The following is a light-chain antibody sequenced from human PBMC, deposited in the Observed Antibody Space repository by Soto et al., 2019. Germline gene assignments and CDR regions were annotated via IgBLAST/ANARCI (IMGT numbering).Light chain of an antibody. CDR1: SSDVGAYNF. CDR3: SSFTRSSTYV. J-gene: IGLJ1*01. CDR2: EVN. Sequence: QSALTQPASVSGSPGQSITISCTGTSSDVGAYNFVSWYQQYPGKAPKVMIYEVNNRPSGVSNRVSGSKSGNTASLTISGLQAEDEADYYCSSFTRSSTYVFGSGTKVTVL. V-gene: IGLV2-14*01.